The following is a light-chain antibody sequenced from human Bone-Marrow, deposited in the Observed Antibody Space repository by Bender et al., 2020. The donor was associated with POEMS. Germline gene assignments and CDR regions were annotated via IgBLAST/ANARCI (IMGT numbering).Light chain of an antibody. CDR3: AAWEDSLNGWV. CDR2: INN. V-gene: IGLV1-44*01. J-gene: IGLJ3*02. Sequence: QSVLTQPPSASGTPGQMVTISCSGSSSNIGTNPVNWYQQLPGTAPKLLIYINNQRPSGVPDRFSGSKSGTSASLAISGLQSEDEADYYCAAWEDSLNGWVFDGGTKLTVL. CDR1: SSNIGTNP.